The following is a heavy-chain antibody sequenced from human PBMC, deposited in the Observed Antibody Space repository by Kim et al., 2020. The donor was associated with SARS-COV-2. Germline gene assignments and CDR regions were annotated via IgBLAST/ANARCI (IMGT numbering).Heavy chain of an antibody. D-gene: IGHD3-22*01. Sequence: RFTISRDNSKNTLYLQMNSLRAEDTAVYYCARVSGRDYYDSSGYYRGFDYWGQGTLVTVSS. J-gene: IGHJ4*02. V-gene: IGHV3-30*01. CDR3: ARVSGRDYYDSSGYYRGFDY.